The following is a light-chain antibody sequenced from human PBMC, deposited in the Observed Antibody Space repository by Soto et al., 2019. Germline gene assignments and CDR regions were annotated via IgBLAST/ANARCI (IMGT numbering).Light chain of an antibody. CDR3: AAWDDSLNGVV. CDR2: SIN. CDR1: GSNIGSDT. Sequence: QSVLTQPTSASGTPGQRVTISCSGSGSNIGSDTVNWYQQLPGTAPKLLIYSINQRPSGVPDRLSASKSGTSASLAISGLQCDDEADYYCAAWDDSLNGVVFGGGTKLTVL. J-gene: IGLJ2*01. V-gene: IGLV1-44*01.